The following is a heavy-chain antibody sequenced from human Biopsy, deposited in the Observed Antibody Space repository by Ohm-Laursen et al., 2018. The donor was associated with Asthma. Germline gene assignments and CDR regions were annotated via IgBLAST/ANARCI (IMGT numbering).Heavy chain of an antibody. CDR3: ARDMGDFWRNNWFDP. J-gene: IGHJ5*02. D-gene: IGHD3-3*01. Sequence: TLSLTCTVSGGSISSGGYYWSWIRQHPGKGLEWIGYIYYSGSTYYNPSLKSRVTISVDTSKNQSSLKLSSVTAADTAVYYCARDMGDFWRNNWFDPWGQGTLVTVSS. CDR1: GGSISSGGYY. V-gene: IGHV4-31*03. CDR2: IYYSGST.